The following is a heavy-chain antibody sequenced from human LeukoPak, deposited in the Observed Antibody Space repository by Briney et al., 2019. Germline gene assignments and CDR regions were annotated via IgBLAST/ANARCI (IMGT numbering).Heavy chain of an antibody. V-gene: IGHV3-48*03. D-gene: IGHD2-15*01. Sequence: PGGSLRPSCAASGFTFSSYEMNWVRQAPGKGLEWVSYISSSGSTIYYADSVKGRFTISRDNAKNSLYLQMNSLRAEDTAVYYCARGSIVVVVAATGGDYWGQGTLVTVSS. CDR3: ARGSIVVVVAATGGDY. J-gene: IGHJ4*02. CDR1: GFTFSSYE. CDR2: ISSSGSTI.